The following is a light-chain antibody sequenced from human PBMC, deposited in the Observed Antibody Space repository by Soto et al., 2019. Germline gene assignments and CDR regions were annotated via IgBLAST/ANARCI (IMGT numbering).Light chain of an antibody. J-gene: IGLJ2*01. CDR3: GTWDTSRTTVV. CDR1: SSNIGKNY. Sequence: QSVLTQPPSVSAASGQKVTISCSGSSSNIGKNYVSWYQQIPGTAPKLLIYESNKRPSGIPDRFSGSKSGTSATLGITGLQTGDEADYYCGTWDTSRTTVVFGGGTKLTVL. V-gene: IGLV1-51*02. CDR2: ESN.